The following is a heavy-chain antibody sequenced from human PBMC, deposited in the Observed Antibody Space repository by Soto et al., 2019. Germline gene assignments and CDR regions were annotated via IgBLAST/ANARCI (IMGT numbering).Heavy chain of an antibody. V-gene: IGHV3-30-3*01. Sequence: ESGGGVVQPGRSLRLSCAASGFTFSSYAMHWVRQAPGKGLEWVAVISYDGSNKYYADSVKGRFTISRDNSKNTLYLQMNSLRAEDTAVYYCARENYGVIYFDYWGQGTLVTVSS. CDR1: GFTFSSYA. D-gene: IGHD4-17*01. CDR3: ARENYGVIYFDY. J-gene: IGHJ4*02. CDR2: ISYDGSNK.